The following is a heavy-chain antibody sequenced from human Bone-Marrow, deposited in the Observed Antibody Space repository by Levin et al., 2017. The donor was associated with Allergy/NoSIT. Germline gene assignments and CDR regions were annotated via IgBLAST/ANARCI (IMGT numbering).Heavy chain of an antibody. Sequence: GESLKISCAASGFTFSSYAMSWVRQAPGKGLEWVSAISGSGGSTYYADSVKGRFTISRDNSKNTLYLQMNSLRAEDTAVYYCAKMMGPPIAVAGSIYYYGMDVWGQGTTVTVSS. CDR2: ISGSGGST. CDR3: AKMMGPPIAVAGSIYYYGMDV. CDR1: GFTFSSYA. J-gene: IGHJ6*02. V-gene: IGHV3-23*01. D-gene: IGHD6-19*01.